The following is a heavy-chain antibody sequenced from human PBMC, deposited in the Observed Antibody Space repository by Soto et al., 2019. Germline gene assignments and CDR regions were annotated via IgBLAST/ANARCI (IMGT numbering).Heavy chain of an antibody. CDR2: MNPNSGDT. D-gene: IGHD3-10*01. Sequence: QVQLVQSGAEVKKPGASVKVSCKASGYTFTSYEINWVRQATGQGLEWMGWMNPNSGDTGYAQKCQGRVTMTRNTSMSTAYMELRSLGSEDTGVSYCARGGLLWFGELLRWGQGTLVTVSS. CDR3: ARGGLLWFGELLR. CDR1: GYTFTSYE. V-gene: IGHV1-8*01. J-gene: IGHJ4*02.